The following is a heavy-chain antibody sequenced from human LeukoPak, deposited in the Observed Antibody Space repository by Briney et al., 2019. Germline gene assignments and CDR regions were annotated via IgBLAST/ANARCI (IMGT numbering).Heavy chain of an antibody. Sequence: QTGGSLRLSCAASGFTFSSYAMSWVRQAPGKGLEWVSGITGSCGSTYYADSVKGRFTISRDNSKNTLYLQMNSLRAEDTAVYYCAKPAYCSGGSCYSIGYFDYWGQGTLVTVSS. CDR3: AKPAYCSGGSCYSIGYFDY. J-gene: IGHJ4*02. CDR1: GFTFSSYA. CDR2: ITGSCGST. D-gene: IGHD2-15*01. V-gene: IGHV3-23*01.